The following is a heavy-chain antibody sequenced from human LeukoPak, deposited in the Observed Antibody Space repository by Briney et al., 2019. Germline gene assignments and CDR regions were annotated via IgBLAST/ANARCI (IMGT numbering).Heavy chain of an antibody. V-gene: IGHV4-59*12. CDR2: IYYSGST. CDR3: ARGRYDFYSGQSPFDP. J-gene: IGHJ5*02. CDR1: GGSISSYY. Sequence: ASETLSLTCTVSGGSISSYYWSWIRQPPGKGLEWIGYIYYSGSTNYNPSLKSRVTISVDTSRNQFSLKLTSVTAADTAVYYCARGRYDFYSGQSPFDPWGQGTLVTVSS. D-gene: IGHD3-3*01.